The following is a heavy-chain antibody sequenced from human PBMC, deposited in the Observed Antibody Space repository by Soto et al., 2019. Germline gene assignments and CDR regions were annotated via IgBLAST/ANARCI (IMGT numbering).Heavy chain of an antibody. V-gene: IGHV4-4*02. CDR3: AREIVTAGGNNYFDP. CDR1: GGTVASSHW. J-gene: IGHJ5*02. D-gene: IGHD2-21*02. Sequence: QVQLQESGPRLVKPSGSLSLTCGVSGGTVASSHWWSWVRQSPGGGLEWIGNVYHTGDTNFNPSLQSRVTISVDKSNNQFSLILNSLTAADTAVYFCAREIVTAGGNNYFDPWGPGTLVTVSS. CDR2: VYHTGDT.